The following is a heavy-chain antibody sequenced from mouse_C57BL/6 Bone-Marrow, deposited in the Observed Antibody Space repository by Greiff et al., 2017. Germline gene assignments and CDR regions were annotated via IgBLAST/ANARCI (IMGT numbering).Heavy chain of an antibody. D-gene: IGHD4-1*01. CDR1: GFPFSDYG. V-gene: IGHV5-17*01. CDR2: ISSGSGTI. Sequence: DVMLVESGGGLVKPGGSLKLSCAASGFPFSDYGMHWVRQAPEKGLEWVAYISSGSGTIYYADTVKGRFTISRDNAKNTLFLQMTSLRSEDTAMYYCARDWDSYFDVWGTGTTVTVSS. J-gene: IGHJ1*03. CDR3: ARDWDSYFDV.